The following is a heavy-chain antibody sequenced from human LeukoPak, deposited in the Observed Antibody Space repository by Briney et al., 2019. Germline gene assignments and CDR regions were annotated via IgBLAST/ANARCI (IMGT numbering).Heavy chain of an antibody. D-gene: IGHD2-15*01. V-gene: IGHV4-59*01. CDR2: IYYSGST. Sequence: PSETLSLTCSVSGDSISSYYWSWIRQPPGKGLEWIGYIYYSGSTNYNPSLKSRVTISVDTSKNQFSLKLSSVTAADTAVYYCASMVVAAFLSHWGQGTLVTVSS. CDR3: ASMVVAAFLSH. CDR1: GDSISSYY. J-gene: IGHJ4*02.